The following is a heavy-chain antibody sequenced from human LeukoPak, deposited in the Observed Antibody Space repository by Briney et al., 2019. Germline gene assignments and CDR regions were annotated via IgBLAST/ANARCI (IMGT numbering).Heavy chain of an antibody. CDR3: AKALVLLWFGAAFDI. D-gene: IGHD3-10*01. CDR1: GFTFSSYA. J-gene: IGHJ3*02. Sequence: PGGSLRLSCAASGFTFSSYAMSWVRQAPGKGLKWVSAISGSVGSTYYADSVKGRFTISRDNSKNTLYLQMNSLRAEDTAVYYCAKALVLLWFGAAFDIWGQGTMVTVSS. CDR2: ISGSVGST. V-gene: IGHV3-23*01.